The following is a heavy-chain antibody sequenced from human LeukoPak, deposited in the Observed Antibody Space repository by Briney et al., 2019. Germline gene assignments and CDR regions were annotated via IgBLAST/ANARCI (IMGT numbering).Heavy chain of an antibody. J-gene: IGHJ4*02. D-gene: IGHD6-19*01. CDR1: GFTFSSYA. CDR2: ISGSGGST. V-gene: IGHV3-23*01. Sequence: PGGSLRLSCAASGFTFSSYAMSWVRQAPGKGLEWVSAISGSGGSTYYADSVKGRFTISRDNSKNTLYLQMNSLRAEDTAVYYCAKVTHHVPGYSSGWYYGGQGTLVTVSS. CDR3: AKVTHHVPGYSSGWYY.